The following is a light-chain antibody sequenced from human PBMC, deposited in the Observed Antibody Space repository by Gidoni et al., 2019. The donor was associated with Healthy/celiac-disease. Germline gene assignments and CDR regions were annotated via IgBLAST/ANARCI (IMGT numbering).Light chain of an antibody. Sequence: SYDLSHPPSVPVPPGQTASIICSGDKLGYKYACWYQQKPGQSPVLVIYQDSKRPSGIPERFSGSNSGNTATLTISGTQAMDEADYYCQAWDSSTVVCGGGTKLTVL. CDR2: QDS. CDR3: QAWDSSTVV. J-gene: IGLJ2*01. CDR1: KLGYKY. V-gene: IGLV3-1*01.